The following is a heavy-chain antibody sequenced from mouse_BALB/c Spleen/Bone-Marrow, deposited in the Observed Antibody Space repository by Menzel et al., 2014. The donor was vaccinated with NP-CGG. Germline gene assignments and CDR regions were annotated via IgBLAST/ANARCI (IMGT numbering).Heavy chain of an antibody. Sequence: QLQESGPEPVKPGASVKMSCKASGYTFTSYVMHWVKQKPGQGLEWIGYINPYNDGTKYNEKFKGKATLTSDKSSNTAYMGLSSLTSEDSAVFYCARKAITTVGTYWYFDVWGAGTTVTVSS. J-gene: IGHJ1*01. CDR3: ARKAITTVGTYWYFDV. V-gene: IGHV1-14*01. CDR1: GYTFTSYV. CDR2: INPYNDGT. D-gene: IGHD1-1*01.